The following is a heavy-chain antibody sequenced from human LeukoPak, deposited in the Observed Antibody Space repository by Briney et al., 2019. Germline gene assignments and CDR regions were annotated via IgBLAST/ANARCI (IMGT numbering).Heavy chain of an antibody. J-gene: IGHJ4*02. D-gene: IGHD5-12*01. CDR2: INHSGST. CDR3: ARGGEWLRYFDY. Sequence: SETLSLTCAVYGGSFSGYYWSWIRQPPGKGLEWIGEINHSGSTNYNPSLKGRVTISVDTSKNQFSLKLSSVTAADTAVYYCARGGEWLRYFDYWGQGTLVTVSS. V-gene: IGHV4-34*01. CDR1: GGSFSGYY.